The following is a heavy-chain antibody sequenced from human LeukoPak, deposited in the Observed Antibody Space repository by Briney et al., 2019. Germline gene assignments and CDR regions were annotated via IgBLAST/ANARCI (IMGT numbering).Heavy chain of an antibody. J-gene: IGHJ4*02. CDR2: IIPIFGTA. D-gene: IGHD4-11*01. CDR3: ARQADYSNYGYFDY. Sequence: ASVKVSCKASGGTFSSYAISWVRQAPGQGLEWMGGIIPIFGTANYAQKFQGRVTVTADESTSTAYMELSSLRSEDTAVYYCARQADYSNYGYFDYWGQGTLVTVSS. CDR1: GGTFSSYA. V-gene: IGHV1-69*13.